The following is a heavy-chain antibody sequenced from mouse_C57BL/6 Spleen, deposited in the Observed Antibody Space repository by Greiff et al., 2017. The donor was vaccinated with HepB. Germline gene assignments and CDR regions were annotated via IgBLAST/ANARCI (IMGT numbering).Heavy chain of an antibody. J-gene: IGHJ2*01. CDR2: IDPSDSYT. CDR3: ARSFDGYYNY. D-gene: IGHD2-3*01. CDR1: GYTFTSYW. Sequence: QVQLQQPGAELVRPGTSVKLSCKASGYTFTSYWMHWVKQRPGQGLEWIGEIDPSDSYTNYNHKFKGKATLTVDTSSSTAYMQLSSLTSEDSAVYYCARSFDGYYNYWGQGTTLTVSS. V-gene: IGHV1-59*01.